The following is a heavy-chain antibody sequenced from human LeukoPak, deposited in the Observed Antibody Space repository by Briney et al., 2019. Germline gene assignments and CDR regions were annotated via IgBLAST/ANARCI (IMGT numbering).Heavy chain of an antibody. J-gene: IGHJ4*02. D-gene: IGHD3-3*01. CDR1: GDSVSSNSAA. V-gene: IGHV6-1*01. CDR2: TYYRSKWYN. CDR3: AREIVDYDFWSGYYTGFDY. Sequence: SQTLSLTCAISGDSVSSNSAAWNWIRQSPSRGLEWLGRTYYRSKWYNDYAVSVKSRITINPDTSKNQFSLQLNSATPEDTAVYYCAREIVDYDFWSGYYTGFDYWGQGTLVTVSS.